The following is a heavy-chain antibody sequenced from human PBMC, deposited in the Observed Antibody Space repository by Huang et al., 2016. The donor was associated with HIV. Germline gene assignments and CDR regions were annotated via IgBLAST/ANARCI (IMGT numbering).Heavy chain of an antibody. CDR2: IKSKAYGGTT. CDR3: LIYSHMDV. CDR1: EFPFSVYA. V-gene: IGHV3-49*03. J-gene: IGHJ6*03. Sequence: DVQLVESGGGLVQPGRSLRLSCTASEFPFSVYAMSWFRQAPGKGLVGVGFIKSKAYGGTTQYASSVKDRFIISRDDSKGTAYLQMNSLRTEDTAVYYCLIYSHMDVWGKGTTVSVSS.